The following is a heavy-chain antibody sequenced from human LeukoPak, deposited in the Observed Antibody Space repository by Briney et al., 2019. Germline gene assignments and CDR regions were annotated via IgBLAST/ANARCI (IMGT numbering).Heavy chain of an antibody. J-gene: IGHJ4*02. CDR3: TTDRGYSGYDRFGY. D-gene: IGHD5-12*01. Sequence: KSGGSLRLSCAASGFTFSNAWMSWVRQAPGKGLEWVGRIKSKTDGGTTDYAAPVKGRFTISRDDSKNTLYLQMNSLKTEDTAVYYCTTDRGYSGYDRFGYWGQGILVTVSS. V-gene: IGHV3-15*01. CDR2: IKSKTDGGTT. CDR1: GFTFSNAW.